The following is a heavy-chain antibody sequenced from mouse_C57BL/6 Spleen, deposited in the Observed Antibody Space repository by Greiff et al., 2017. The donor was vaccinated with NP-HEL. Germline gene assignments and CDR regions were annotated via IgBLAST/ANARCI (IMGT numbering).Heavy chain of an antibody. CDR3: AIGDDGYYEGY. CDR1: GYAFSSYW. J-gene: IGHJ2*01. V-gene: IGHV1-80*01. CDR2: IYPGDGDT. D-gene: IGHD2-3*01. Sequence: QVQLQQSGAELVKPGASVKISCKASGYAFSSYWMNWVKQRPGKGLEWIGQIYPGDGDTNYNGKFKGKATLTADKSSSTAYMQLSSLTSEDSAVYFCAIGDDGYYEGYWGQGTTLTVSS.